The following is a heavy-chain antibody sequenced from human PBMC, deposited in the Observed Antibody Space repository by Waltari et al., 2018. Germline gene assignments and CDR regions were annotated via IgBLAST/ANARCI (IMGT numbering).Heavy chain of an antibody. V-gene: IGHV1-2*02. CDR1: GYTFTGYY. CDR2: INPNSGGT. CDR3: ARTSVLRYFDWLPPRDAAAGDGGYFDY. D-gene: IGHD3-9*01. J-gene: IGHJ4*02. Sequence: QVQLVQSGAEVKKPGASVKVSCKASGYTFTGYYMHWVRQAPGQGLEWMGWINPNSGGTNYAQKFQGRVTMTMDPSISTAYMELSRLRSDDTAVYYCARTSVLRYFDWLPPRDAAAGDGGYFDYWGQGTLVTVSS.